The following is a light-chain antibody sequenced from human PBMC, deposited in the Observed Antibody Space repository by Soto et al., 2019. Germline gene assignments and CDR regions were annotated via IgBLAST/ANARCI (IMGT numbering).Light chain of an antibody. J-gene: IGKJ4*01. Sequence: DIQMTQSPSSVSASVGDRVTITCRASQGITSWLAWYQQKPGRAPKLLIYAASSLQSGVPSRFSGSGSGTDFTLTISSLQPEDFDNYYSQMTSSFPLPFGGGTKVEIK. V-gene: IGKV1-12*01. CDR1: QGITSW. CDR3: QMTSSFPLP. CDR2: AAS.